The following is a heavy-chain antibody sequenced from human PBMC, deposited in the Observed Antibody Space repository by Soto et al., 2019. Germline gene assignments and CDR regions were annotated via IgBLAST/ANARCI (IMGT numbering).Heavy chain of an antibody. CDR2: ISSSGSTI. Sequence: PGGSLRLSCAASGFTFSDYYMSWIRQAPRKGLEWVSYISSSGSTIYYADSVKGRFTISRDNAKNSLYPQMNSLRAEDTAVYYCARGRTKTDDAFDIWGQGTMVTVSS. CDR3: ARGRTKTDDAFDI. J-gene: IGHJ3*02. CDR1: GFTFSDYY. V-gene: IGHV3-11*01.